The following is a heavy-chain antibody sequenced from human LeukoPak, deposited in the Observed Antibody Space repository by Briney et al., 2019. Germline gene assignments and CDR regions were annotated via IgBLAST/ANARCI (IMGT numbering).Heavy chain of an antibody. J-gene: IGHJ4*02. CDR2: SRNKAKSYTT. V-gene: IGHV3-72*01. D-gene: IGHD6-19*01. Sequence: GGSLSLSCVVSGFTFSDHFLDWVRQAPGKGLEWVGRSRNKAKSYTTEYAASVKGRFTISRDDSKNSLYLQMNGLKTEDTAVYYCVRVGSVAGSDYLDYWGQGTLVTVSS. CDR3: VRVGSVAGSDYLDY. CDR1: GFTFSDHF.